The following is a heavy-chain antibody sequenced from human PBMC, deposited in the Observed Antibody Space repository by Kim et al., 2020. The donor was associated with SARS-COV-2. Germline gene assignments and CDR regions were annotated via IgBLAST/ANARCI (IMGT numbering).Heavy chain of an antibody. CDR1: GFTFSSYG. CDR3: AKAPYSSGWYVSLPLDY. Sequence: GGSLRLSCAASGFTFSSYGMHWVRQAPGKGLEWVAVIWYDGSNKYYADSVKGRFTISRDNSKNTLYLQMNSLRAEDTAVYYCAKAPYSSGWYVSLPLDYWGKGTLVTVSS. CDR2: IWYDGSNK. V-gene: IGHV3-33*06. J-gene: IGHJ4*02. D-gene: IGHD6-19*01.